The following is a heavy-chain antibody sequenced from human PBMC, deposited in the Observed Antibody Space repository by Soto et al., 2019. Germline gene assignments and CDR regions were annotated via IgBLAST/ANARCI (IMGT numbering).Heavy chain of an antibody. CDR2: IYYSGST. J-gene: IGHJ5*02. CDR1: GGSISSGGYY. CDR3: ARGHPRYYDSSGYPGADWFDP. Sequence: QVQLQESGPGLVKPSQTLSLTCTVSGGSISSGGYYWSWIRQHPGKGLEWIGYIYYSGSTYYNPSPKRRVTISVDTSKNQFSLKLSSVTAADTAVYYCARGHPRYYDSSGYPGADWFDPWGQGTLVTVSS. D-gene: IGHD3-22*01. V-gene: IGHV4-31*03.